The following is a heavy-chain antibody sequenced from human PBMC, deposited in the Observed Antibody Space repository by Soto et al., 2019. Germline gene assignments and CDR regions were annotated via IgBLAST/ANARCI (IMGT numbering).Heavy chain of an antibody. CDR3: ARPLPYGMDV. CDR1: GDSVSSNSAA. Sequence: SQTLSLTCAISGDSVSSNSAAWNWIRLSPSRGLEWLARTYYRSRWYNDYAVSVRSRVTISVDTSKNQFSLKLSSVTAADTAVYYCARPLPYGMDVWGQGTTVTVSS. V-gene: IGHV6-1*01. J-gene: IGHJ6*02. D-gene: IGHD1-26*01. CDR2: TYYRSRWYN.